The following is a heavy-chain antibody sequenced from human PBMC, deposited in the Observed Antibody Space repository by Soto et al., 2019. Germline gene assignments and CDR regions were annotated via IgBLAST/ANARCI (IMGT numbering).Heavy chain of an antibody. CDR1: GGSISSYY. CDR3: ARYNPIIAAHP. D-gene: IGHD6-6*01. Sequence: PSETLSLTCTVSGGSISSYYWSWIRQPPGKGLEWIGYIYYSGSTNYNPSLKSRVTISVDTSKNQFSLKLSSVTAADTAVYYCARYNPIIAAHPWGQGTLDTVSS. J-gene: IGHJ5*02. V-gene: IGHV4-59*08. CDR2: IYYSGST.